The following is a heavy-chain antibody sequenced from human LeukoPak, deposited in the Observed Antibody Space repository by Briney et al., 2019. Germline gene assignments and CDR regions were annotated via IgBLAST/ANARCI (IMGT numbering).Heavy chain of an antibody. Sequence: SQTLSLTCTVSGGSISSGSYYWSWIRQPAVKGLEWIGRIYTSGSTNYNPSLKSRVTISVDTSKNQFSLKLSSVTAADTAVYYCARAVGHYYMDVWGKGTTVTVSS. V-gene: IGHV4-61*02. CDR2: IYTSGST. D-gene: IGHD3-16*01. J-gene: IGHJ6*03. CDR1: GGSISSGSYY. CDR3: ARAVGHYYMDV.